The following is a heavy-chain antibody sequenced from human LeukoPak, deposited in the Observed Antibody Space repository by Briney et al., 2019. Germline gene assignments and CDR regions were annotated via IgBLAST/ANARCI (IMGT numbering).Heavy chain of an antibody. J-gene: IGHJ4*02. CDR2: ISYDGSNK. CDR3: ARELTSYYYGSGSYSNFDY. Sequence: PGGSLRLSCAASGFTFSSYAMHWVRQAPGKGLEWVAAISYDGSNKYYADSVKGRFTISRDNSKNTLYLQMNSLRAEDTAVYYCARELTSYYYGSGSYSNFDYWGQGTLVTVSS. CDR1: GFTFSSYA. V-gene: IGHV3-30-3*01. D-gene: IGHD3-10*01.